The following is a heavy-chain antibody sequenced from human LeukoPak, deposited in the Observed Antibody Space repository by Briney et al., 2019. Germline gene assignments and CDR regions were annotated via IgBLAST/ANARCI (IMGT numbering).Heavy chain of an antibody. CDR1: GGSLSYYY. Sequence: SETLSLTCTVSGGSLSYYYWSWIRQSPGKGREWIGYIYYSGTTNYNPSLNSRVTISVDTSKNQFSLQLRSVTAADTAVYYCAREDPQTTVPEGMDVWGQGTTVTVS. D-gene: IGHD4-17*01. V-gene: IGHV4-59*01. J-gene: IGHJ6*02. CDR3: AREDPQTTVPEGMDV. CDR2: IYYSGTT.